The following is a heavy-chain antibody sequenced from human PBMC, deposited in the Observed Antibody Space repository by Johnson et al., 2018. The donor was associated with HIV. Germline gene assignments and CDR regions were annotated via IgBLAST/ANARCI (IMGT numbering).Heavy chain of an antibody. D-gene: IGHD1-26*01. J-gene: IGHJ3*02. V-gene: IGHV3-30*14. CDR2: ISYDGSNK. Sequence: QVHLVESGGGVVQPGRSLRLSCAASGFTFSSYAMHWVRQAPGKGLEWVAVISYDGSNKYYADSVKGRFTISRDNSKNTVYLQMNSLRAEDTALYYCARDSVGARGAFDIWGQGTMVTVSS. CDR1: GFTFSSYA. CDR3: ARDSVGARGAFDI.